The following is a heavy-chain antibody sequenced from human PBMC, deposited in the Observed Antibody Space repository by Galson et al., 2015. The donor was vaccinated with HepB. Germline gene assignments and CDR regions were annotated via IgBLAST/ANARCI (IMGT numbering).Heavy chain of an antibody. CDR3: ANGVWLGELNFDY. CDR1: GFTFGSYA. D-gene: IGHD3-10*01. Sequence: SLRLSCAASGFTFGSYAMNWVRQAPGKGLERVSTISANSGRTYYADSVKGRFTISRDNSKNTLYLQMNSLRAEDTAVYYCANGVWLGELNFDYWGQGILVTVSS. J-gene: IGHJ4*02. CDR2: ISANSGRT. V-gene: IGHV3-23*01.